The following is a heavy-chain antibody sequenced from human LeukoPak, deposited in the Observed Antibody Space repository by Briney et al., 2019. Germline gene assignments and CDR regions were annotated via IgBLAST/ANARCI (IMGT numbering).Heavy chain of an antibody. J-gene: IGHJ5*02. CDR1: GFTFSSYA. Sequence: PGGSLRLSCAASGFTFSSYAMHWVRQAPGKGLEWVAVISYDGSNKYYADSVKGRFTISRDNSKNTLYLQMNSLRAEDTAVYYCARDSQTAGYNWFDPWGQGTLVTVSS. CDR2: ISYDGSNK. V-gene: IGHV3-30-3*01. CDR3: ARDSQTAGYNWFDP. D-gene: IGHD6-13*01.